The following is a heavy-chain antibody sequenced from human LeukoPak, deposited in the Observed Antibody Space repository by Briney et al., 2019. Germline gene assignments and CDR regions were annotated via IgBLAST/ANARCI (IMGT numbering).Heavy chain of an antibody. D-gene: IGHD3-10*01. CDR2: VSTNGDVT. V-gene: IGHV3-23*01. CDR3: AKLSLSGRSQSADY. CDR1: GLTFNSHS. Sequence: GGSLRLSCVASGLTFNSHSMSWVRQAPGMGLEWVSVVSTNGDVTFYADSVKGRFTISRDNSKNTLFLQMNSLRAEDTAVYYCAKLSLSGRSQSADYWGQGTLVTVSS. J-gene: IGHJ4*02.